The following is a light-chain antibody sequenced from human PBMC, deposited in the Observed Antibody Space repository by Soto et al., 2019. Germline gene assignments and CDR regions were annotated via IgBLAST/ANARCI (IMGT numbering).Light chain of an antibody. CDR3: HQRSNWPGP. CDR2: DAS. J-gene: IGKJ1*01. V-gene: IGKV3-11*01. Sequence: DIVLTQSPATLSFSPGERATLSCRASQSVSSSLAWYQQKPGQAPRLLIYDASNRATGIPIRFSGSGSGTDFTLTTSSLDPEDFAVYYCHQRSNWPGPFGQGPQLKS. CDR1: QSVSSS.